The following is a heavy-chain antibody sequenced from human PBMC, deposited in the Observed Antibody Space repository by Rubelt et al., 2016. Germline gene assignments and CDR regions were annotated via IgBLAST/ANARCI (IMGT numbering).Heavy chain of an antibody. J-gene: IGHJ4*02. Sequence: QVQLQQWGAGLLKPSETLSLTCAVYGGSFSGYYWSWIRQPPGKGLEWIGYVFYTGSANYNPSLKSRVTISVDTSKNQFSLKLGSVTAAETAVYYGARHLRSGSGYYSPFVYWGQGTLVTVSP. CDR1: GGSFSGYY. CDR2: VFYTGSA. V-gene: IGHV4-34*11. D-gene: IGHD3-22*01. CDR3: ARHLRSGSGYYSPFVY.